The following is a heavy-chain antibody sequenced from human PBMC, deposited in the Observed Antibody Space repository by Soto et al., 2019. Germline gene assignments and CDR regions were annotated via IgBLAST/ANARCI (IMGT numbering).Heavy chain of an antibody. CDR1: GESVSGYI. CDR2: INHSGSA. CDR3: ARVPQRGELIGIYHSVLAF. V-gene: IGHV4-34*01. Sequence: KPSGCMSITRAVCGESVSGYIWTGIRQTPGKGLQWIGQINHSGSASYNPSLKSRVTISVHTSNSQFSLELSSVTAADPAVYYCARVPQRGELIGIYHSVLAFRGHGTTVPVS. J-gene: IGHJ6*02. D-gene: IGHD1-26*01.